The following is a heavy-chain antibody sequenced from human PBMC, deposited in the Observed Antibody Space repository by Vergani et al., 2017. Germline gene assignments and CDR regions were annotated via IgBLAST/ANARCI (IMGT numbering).Heavy chain of an antibody. Sequence: QVQLVQSGAEVKKPGSSVKVSCKASGGTFSTYAISWVRQAPGQGLEWMGGIIPVFGTTNYAQKFQGRVTVPADESTTTAYMELSSLRSEDTGVYYCARARYGSGGSGRVFDYWGQGTLVTVSS. CDR2: IIPVFGTT. J-gene: IGHJ4*02. CDR1: GGTFSTYA. CDR3: ARARYGSGGSGRVFDY. D-gene: IGHD2-15*01. V-gene: IGHV1-69*01.